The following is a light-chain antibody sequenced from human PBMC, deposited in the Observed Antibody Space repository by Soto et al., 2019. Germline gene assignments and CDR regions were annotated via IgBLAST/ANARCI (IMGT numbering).Light chain of an antibody. V-gene: IGLV2-14*01. CDR2: EVS. CDR3: CSYAGSYTFV. Sequence: QSALTQPASVSGSPGQSITMSCTGTSSDIGGYTFVSWYQHHPGKAPKLIIYEVSNRPSGVSNRFSGSKSGNTASLTISGLQAEDEADYYCCSYAGSYTFVFGTGTKLTVL. CDR1: SSDIGGYTF. J-gene: IGLJ1*01.